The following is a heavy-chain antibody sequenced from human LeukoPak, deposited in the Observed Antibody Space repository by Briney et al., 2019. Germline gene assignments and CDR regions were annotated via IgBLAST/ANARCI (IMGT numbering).Heavy chain of an antibody. D-gene: IGHD5-12*01. CDR2: TYYRSKWYN. CDR3: ARDRPPRASDAFDI. V-gene: IGHV6-1*01. J-gene: IGHJ3*02. Sequence: TYYRSKWYNDYAVSVKSRITINPDTSKNQFSLQLNSVTPEDTAVYYCARDRPPRASDAFDIWGQGTMVTVSS.